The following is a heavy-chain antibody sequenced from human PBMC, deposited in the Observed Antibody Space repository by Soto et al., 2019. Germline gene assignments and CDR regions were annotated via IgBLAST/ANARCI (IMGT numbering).Heavy chain of an antibody. CDR3: ARDAYGSGSYYPPKAKYNWFDP. J-gene: IGHJ5*02. V-gene: IGHV1-69*13. D-gene: IGHD3-10*01. CDR1: GYTFTSYG. Sequence: SVKVSCKASGYTFTSYGISWVRQAPGQGLEWMGGIIPIFGTANYAQKFQGRVTITADESTSTAYMELSSLRSEDTAVYYCARDAYGSGSYYPPKAKYNWFDPWGQGTLVTVSP. CDR2: IIPIFGTA.